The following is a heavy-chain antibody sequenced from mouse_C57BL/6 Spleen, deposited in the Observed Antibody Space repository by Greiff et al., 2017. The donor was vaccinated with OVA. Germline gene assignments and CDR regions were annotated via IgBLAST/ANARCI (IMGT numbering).Heavy chain of an antibody. J-gene: IGHJ2*01. Sequence: EVQLQQSGPELVKPGASVKISCKASGYTFTDYYMNWVKQSHGKSLEWIGDINPNNGGTSYNQKFKGKATLTVDTSSSTAYMELRSLTSEDSAVYYCARAVVARGGLCYFDCWGTGTTLTVSS. CDR3: ARAVVARGGLCYFDC. CDR2: INPNNGGT. CDR1: GYTFTDYY. D-gene: IGHD1-1*01. V-gene: IGHV1-26*01.